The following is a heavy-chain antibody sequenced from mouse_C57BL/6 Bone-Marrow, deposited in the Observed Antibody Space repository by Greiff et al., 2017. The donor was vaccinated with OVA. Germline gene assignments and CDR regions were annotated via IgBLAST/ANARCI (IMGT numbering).Heavy chain of an antibody. Sequence: ESGAELARPGASVKLSCKASGYTFTSYGISWVKQSTGQGLEWIGEIYPRSGNTYYNEKVKGKATLAADKSSSTAYMELRSLTSEDSAVYFCARGWGYDDFDYWGQGTTLTVSS. CDR3: ARGWGYDDFDY. CDR1: GYTFTSYG. CDR2: IYPRSGNT. D-gene: IGHD2-2*01. J-gene: IGHJ2*01. V-gene: IGHV1-81*01.